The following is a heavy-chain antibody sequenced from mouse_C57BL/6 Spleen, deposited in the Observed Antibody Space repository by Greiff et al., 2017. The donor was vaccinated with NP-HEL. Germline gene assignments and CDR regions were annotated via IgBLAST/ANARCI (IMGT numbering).Heavy chain of an antibody. CDR2: INPNNGGT. CDR1: GYTFTDYY. Sequence: EVQLQQSGPELVKPGASVKISCKASGYTFTDYYMNWVKQSHGKSLEWIGDINPNNGGTSYNQKFKGKATLTVDKSSSTAYMELRSLTSEDSAVYYCARSGDGENWGQGTTLTVSS. D-gene: IGHD3-1*01. CDR3: ARSGDGEN. V-gene: IGHV1-26*01. J-gene: IGHJ2*01.